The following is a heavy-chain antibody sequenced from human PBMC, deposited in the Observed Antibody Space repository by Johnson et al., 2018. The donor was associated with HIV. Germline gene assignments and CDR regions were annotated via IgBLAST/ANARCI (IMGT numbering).Heavy chain of an antibody. V-gene: IGHV3-30-3*01. CDR1: GFTFSSYA. Sequence: QVQLVESGGGVVQPGRSLRLSCAVSGFTFSSYAMHWVRQAPGKGLEWVAVISYDGSNKYYADSVKGRFTISRDNSKNTLYLQMNSLRAEDTAVYYCAKDHPVVVERTGAFDIWGQGTMVTVSS. CDR2: ISYDGSNK. CDR3: AKDHPVVVERTGAFDI. J-gene: IGHJ3*02. D-gene: IGHD3/OR15-3a*01.